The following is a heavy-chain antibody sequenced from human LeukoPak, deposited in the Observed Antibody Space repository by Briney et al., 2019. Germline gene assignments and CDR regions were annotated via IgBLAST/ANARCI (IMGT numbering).Heavy chain of an antibody. V-gene: IGHV3-66*01. CDR2: IYSGGST. CDR1: GFTVSSNY. J-gene: IGHJ5*02. Sequence: GGTLRLSCAASGFTVSSNYMSWVRQAPGKGLEWVSVIYSGGSTYYADSVKGRFTISRDNSKNTLYLQMNSLRAEDTAVYYCARVDCSSTSCYQGNWFDPWGQGTLVTVSS. D-gene: IGHD2-2*01. CDR3: ARVDCSSTSCYQGNWFDP.